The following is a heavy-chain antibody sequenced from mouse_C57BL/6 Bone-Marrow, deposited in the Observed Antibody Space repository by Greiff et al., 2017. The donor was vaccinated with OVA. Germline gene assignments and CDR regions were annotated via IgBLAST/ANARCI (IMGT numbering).Heavy chain of an antibody. CDR1: GFSFNTYA. V-gene: IGHV10-1*01. J-gene: IGHJ2*01. D-gene: IGHD1-3*01. Sequence: EVKLVESGGGLVQPKGSLKLSCAASGFSFNTYAMNWVRQAPGKGLEWVARIRSKSNNYATYYADSVKDRFTISRDDSESMLYLQMNNLKTEDTAMYYCVRQRGSGNFDYWGQGTTLTVSS. CDR3: VRQRGSGNFDY. CDR2: IRSKSNNYAT.